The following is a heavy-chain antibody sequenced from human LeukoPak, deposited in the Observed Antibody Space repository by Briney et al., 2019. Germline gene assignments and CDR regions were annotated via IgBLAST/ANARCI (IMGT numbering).Heavy chain of an antibody. D-gene: IGHD3-16*01. V-gene: IGHV4-39*07. CDR3: ARGEYDYAWGSYSPNAFAM. Sequence: SETLSLTCTVSGGSISSSSYYWGWIRQPPGKRLEWIGSIYYSGSTYYNPSLKSRVTISVDTSKNQFSLKLSSVTAADTALYYCARGEYDYAWGSYSPNAFAMWGQGTMVTVSS. CDR1: GGSISSSSYY. CDR2: IYYSGST. J-gene: IGHJ3*02.